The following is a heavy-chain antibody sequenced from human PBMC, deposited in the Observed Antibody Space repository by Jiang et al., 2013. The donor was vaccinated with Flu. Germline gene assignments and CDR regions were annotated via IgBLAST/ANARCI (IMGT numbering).Heavy chain of an antibody. CDR1: GYSFYGFW. CDR2: IYPDDSKS. V-gene: IGHV5-51*03. J-gene: IGHJ3*01. D-gene: IGHD3-3*02. Sequence: GAEVKKPGESLKISCKGSGYSFYGFWIVWVRQMPGKGLEWMGMIYPDDSKSRYSPSFQGQVTISADKSISTAYLRWNSLRAPDIAIYYCARTILAGGGNDAFGVWGQGTLVTVSS. CDR3: ARTILAGGGNDAFGV.